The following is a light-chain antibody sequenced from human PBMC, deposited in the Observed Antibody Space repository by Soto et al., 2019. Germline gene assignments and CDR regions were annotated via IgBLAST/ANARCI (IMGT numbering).Light chain of an antibody. V-gene: IGKV1-5*03. CDR1: QSISSW. CDR2: KAS. CDR3: QQYNSYSWT. Sequence: DIQMTQSPSTLSASVGDRVTITCRASQSISSWLAWYQQKPGKAPKLLIYKASSLESGVPSRFSGSGSGTEFTLNISSLQPDDFATYYCQQYNSYSWTFGQGTHVEIK. J-gene: IGKJ1*01.